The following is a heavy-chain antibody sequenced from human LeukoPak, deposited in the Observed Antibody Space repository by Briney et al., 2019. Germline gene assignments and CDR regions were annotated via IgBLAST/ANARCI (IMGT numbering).Heavy chain of an antibody. CDR3: ARDRVLWFGESFTDYYYYGMDV. J-gene: IGHJ6*04. Sequence: PSETLSLTCTVSGGSISSYYWSWIRQPPGKGLEWIGYIYYSGSTNYNPSLKSRVTISVDTSKNQFSLKPSSVTAADTAVYYCARDRVLWFGESFTDYYYYGMDVWGKGTTVTVSS. V-gene: IGHV4-59*01. D-gene: IGHD3-10*01. CDR1: GGSISSYY. CDR2: IYYSGST.